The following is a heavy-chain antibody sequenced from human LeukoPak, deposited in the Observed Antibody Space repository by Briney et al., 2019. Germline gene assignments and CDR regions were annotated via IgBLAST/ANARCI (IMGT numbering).Heavy chain of an antibody. V-gene: IGHV1-69*05. Sequence: SVKVSCKASGGTFSSYAISWVRQAPGQGLEWMGRIIPIFGTANYAQKFQGRVTITTDESTSTAYMELRSLRSDDTAVYYCARSYDSTYYMDVWGKGTTVTVSS. J-gene: IGHJ6*03. CDR2: IIPIFGTA. D-gene: IGHD3-22*01. CDR1: GGTFSSYA. CDR3: ARSYDSTYYMDV.